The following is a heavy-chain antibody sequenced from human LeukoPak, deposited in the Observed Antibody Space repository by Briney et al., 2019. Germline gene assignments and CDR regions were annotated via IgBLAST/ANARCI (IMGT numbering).Heavy chain of an antibody. CDR3: AVGRYSSSWYSRFSWFDP. CDR2: IIPIFGTA. Sequence: ASVKVSCKASGYTFTGYYMHWVRQAPGQGLEWMGGIIPIFGTANYAQKFQGRVTITADESTSTAYMELSSLRSEDTAVYYCAVGRYSSSWYSRFSWFDPWGQGTLVTVSS. V-gene: IGHV1-69*13. J-gene: IGHJ5*02. CDR1: GYTFTGYY. D-gene: IGHD6-13*01.